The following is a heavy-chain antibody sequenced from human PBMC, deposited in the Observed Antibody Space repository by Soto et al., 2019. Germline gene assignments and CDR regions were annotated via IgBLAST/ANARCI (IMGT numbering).Heavy chain of an antibody. J-gene: IGHJ5*02. CDR3: ARAGNCTSTTCFSGWLDP. Sequence: GASVKVSCKASGYTFTSYSIHWVRQAPGQRLEWMGWINTDNGKTRDSQKFQDRVTLTRDTSASTAYMELSSLTSEDTAVYYCARAGNCTSTTCFSGWLDPWGQGTLVTVSS. CDR2: INTDNGKT. V-gene: IGHV1-3*04. D-gene: IGHD2-2*01. CDR1: GYTFTSYS.